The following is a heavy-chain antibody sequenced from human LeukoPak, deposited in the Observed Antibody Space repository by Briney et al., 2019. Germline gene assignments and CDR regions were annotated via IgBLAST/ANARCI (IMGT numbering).Heavy chain of an antibody. D-gene: IGHD2-15*01. Sequence: ASVKVSCKASGYTFTSYGISWVRQAPGQGLEWMGWINPNSGGTNYAQKFQGRVTMTRDTSISTAYMELSRLRSDDTAVYYCARGGWVAAYDYWGQGTLVTVSS. CDR2: INPNSGGT. CDR1: GYTFTSYG. J-gene: IGHJ4*02. V-gene: IGHV1-2*02. CDR3: ARGGWVAAYDY.